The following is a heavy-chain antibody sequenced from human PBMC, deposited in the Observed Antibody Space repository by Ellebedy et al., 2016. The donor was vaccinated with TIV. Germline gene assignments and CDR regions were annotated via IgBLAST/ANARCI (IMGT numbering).Heavy chain of an antibody. CDR2: ISNSGST. CDR1: GGSISSSF. CDR3: ARHGPQWFDAFDL. D-gene: IGHD3-22*01. Sequence: SETLSLTCTVTGGSISSSFWNWIRQPPGKGLEWIGYISNSGSTNYSPSLKSRVTVSRDTSKDQFSLKLSSVTAADTAVYYCARHGPQWFDAFDLWGPGTLVTVSS. J-gene: IGHJ3*01. V-gene: IGHV4-59*08.